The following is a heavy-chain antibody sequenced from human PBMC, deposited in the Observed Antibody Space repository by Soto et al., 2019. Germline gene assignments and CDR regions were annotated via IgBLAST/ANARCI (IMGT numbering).Heavy chain of an antibody. D-gene: IGHD3-10*01. Sequence: GSLRLSCAASGFTFSSYAMNWVRQAPGKGLQWVSAISASGGSTYYADSVKGRFTISRDNSKNTLYLQMNSLRAEDTAVYYCAKDQWFGELLSDYYHYGMDVWGQGTTVTISS. CDR3: AKDQWFGELLSDYYHYGMDV. CDR1: GFTFSSYA. CDR2: ISASGGST. V-gene: IGHV3-23*01. J-gene: IGHJ6*02.